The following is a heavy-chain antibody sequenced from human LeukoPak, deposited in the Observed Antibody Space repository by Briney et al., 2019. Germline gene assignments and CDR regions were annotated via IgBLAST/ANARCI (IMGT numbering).Heavy chain of an antibody. Sequence: GGSLRLSCAASGFTVSSNYMSWVRQAPGKGLEWVSVIYSGGSTYYADSVKGRFTISRDNSKSTLYIQMNSLRAEDTAVYYCANSIAASPFDYWGQGTLVTVSS. J-gene: IGHJ4*02. D-gene: IGHD6-6*01. CDR3: ANSIAASPFDY. CDR2: IYSGGST. V-gene: IGHV3-53*01. CDR1: GFTVSSNY.